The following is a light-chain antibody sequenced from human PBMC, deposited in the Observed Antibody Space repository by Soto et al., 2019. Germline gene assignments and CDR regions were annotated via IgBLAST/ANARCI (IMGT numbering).Light chain of an antibody. Sequence: QSALTQPPSASGSPGQSVAISFTGTNRDVGGYNDVSWYQQHPGKAPKLMIYEVNKRHSGVPDRFSGSKSGNTASLTVSGLQAEDEADYYCSSYAGSSNVFGTGTKVTVL. CDR3: SSYAGSSNV. V-gene: IGLV2-8*01. CDR1: NRDVGGYND. CDR2: EVN. J-gene: IGLJ1*01.